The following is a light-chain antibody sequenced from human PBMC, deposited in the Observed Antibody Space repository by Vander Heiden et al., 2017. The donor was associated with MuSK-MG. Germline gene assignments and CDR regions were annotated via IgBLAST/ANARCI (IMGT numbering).Light chain of an antibody. J-gene: IGLJ3*02. Sequence: NFMLTQPHSVSESPGKTVTISCTRSSGSIASNYVQWYQQRPGSAPTTVIDEDNQRPSGVPDRFSGSIDSSSNSASLNISGLKTEDEADYDCQSYDSSNFWVFGGGTKLTVL. CDR1: SGSIASNY. CDR3: QSYDSSNFWV. V-gene: IGLV6-57*03. CDR2: EDN.